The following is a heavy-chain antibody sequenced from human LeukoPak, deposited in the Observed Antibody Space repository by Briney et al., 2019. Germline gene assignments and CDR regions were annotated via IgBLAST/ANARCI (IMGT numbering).Heavy chain of an antibody. J-gene: IGHJ6*04. CDR3: ATRLCSIAACRASSYKCMDV. Sequence: GGSLRLSCAASGFTFRNYAMSWVRQAPGKGLEWVSAISASGGSTYYADSVRGRLTISRDNAKNSVHLQMNSLRAEDTAVYYCATRLCSIAACRASSYKCMDVWGKGTTVTVSS. D-gene: IGHD2-2*01. V-gene: IGHV3-23*01. CDR2: ISASGGST. CDR1: GFTFRNYA.